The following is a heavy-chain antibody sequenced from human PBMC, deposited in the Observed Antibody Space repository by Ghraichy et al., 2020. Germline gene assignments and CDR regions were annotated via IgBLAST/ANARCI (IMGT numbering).Heavy chain of an antibody. CDR1: GYSFTSYW. CDR3: ARQPLLYYGSGSYYYPFDY. V-gene: IGHV5-51*01. CDR2: IYPGDSDT. J-gene: IGHJ4*02. Sequence: GESLNISCKGSGYSFTSYWIGWVRQIPGKGLEWMGIIYPGDSDTRYSPSFQGQVTISADKSISTAYLQWSSLKASDTAMYYCARQPLLYYGSGSYYYPFDYWGQGTLVTVSS. D-gene: IGHD3-10*01.